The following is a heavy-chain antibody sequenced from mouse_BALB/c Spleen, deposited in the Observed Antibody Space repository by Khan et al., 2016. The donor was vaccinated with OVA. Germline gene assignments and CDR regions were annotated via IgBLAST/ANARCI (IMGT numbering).Heavy chain of an antibody. V-gene: IGHV3-8*02. CDR1: GDSITSGY. D-gene: IGHD2-14*01. CDR2: MIYSGHN. CDR3: ARSTYQYAFLY. Sequence: EVQLQESGPSLVKPSPTLSLICSVTGDSITSGYWNWIRKFPGNRLEFMGYMIYSGHNYYNPSIKSRISITRPTSQNQYYLQLNSVTTEDTATYYGARSTYQYAFLYWGRGTLVSVSA. J-gene: IGHJ3*01.